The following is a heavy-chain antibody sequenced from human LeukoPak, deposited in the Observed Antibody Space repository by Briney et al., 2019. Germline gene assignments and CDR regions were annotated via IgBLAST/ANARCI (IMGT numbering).Heavy chain of an antibody. CDR3: AGGRTSSWFGH. J-gene: IGHJ5*02. D-gene: IGHD2-2*01. V-gene: IGHV4-59*01. Sequence: SETLSLTCTVSGGSISSYYWSWIRQPPGKGLEWIGYIYYSGYTNYNPSLTSRVTISVDTSKNQFSLKLSSVTAADTAVYYCAGGRTSSWFGHWGQGTLVTVSS. CDR2: IYYSGYT. CDR1: GGSISSYY.